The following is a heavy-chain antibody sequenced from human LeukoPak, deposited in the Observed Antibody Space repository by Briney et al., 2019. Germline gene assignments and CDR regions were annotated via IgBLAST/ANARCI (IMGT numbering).Heavy chain of an antibody. CDR2: IKQDGSDK. D-gene: IGHD5-24*01. CDR3: AKVQDGSATWYEYFQH. Sequence: GGSLRLSCAASGFTFTKYWMTWVRQAPGKGLEWVGNIKQDGSDKNYMDSVKGRFTISRDNAKNSVFLQMNSLRTEDTAVYYCAKVQDGSATWYEYFQHWGQGTLVTVSS. V-gene: IGHV3-7*01. J-gene: IGHJ1*01. CDR1: GFTFTKYW.